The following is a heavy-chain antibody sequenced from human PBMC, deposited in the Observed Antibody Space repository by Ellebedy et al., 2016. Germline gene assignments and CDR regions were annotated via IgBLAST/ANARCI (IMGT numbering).Heavy chain of an antibody. CDR1: GFSLSTSAVV. Sequence: SGPTLVKPTQTLTLTCTFSGFSLSTSAVVVGWVRQPPGKAPEWLTFIYGNDDKRYSPSLWSRLTITKDTSKNQVVLTLTNVDPVDTATYYCVHRTTVTSVDYWGQGTLVTVSS. D-gene: IGHD4-17*01. CDR3: VHRTTVTSVDY. V-gene: IGHV2-5*01. J-gene: IGHJ4*01. CDR2: IYGNDDK.